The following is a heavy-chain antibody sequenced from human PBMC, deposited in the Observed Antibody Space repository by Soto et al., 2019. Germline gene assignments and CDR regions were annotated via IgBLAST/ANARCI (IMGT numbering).Heavy chain of an antibody. CDR1: GYTFTSYG. V-gene: IGHV1-18*01. CDR3: ARDLISNYHYYGMDV. J-gene: IGHJ6*02. CDR2: ISAYNGNT. Sequence: ASVKVSCKASGYTFTSYGISWVRQAPGQGLEWMGWISAYNGNTNYAQKLQGRVTMTTDTSTSTAYMELRSLRSEDTALYYCARDLISNYHYYGMDVWGQGTTVTVSS.